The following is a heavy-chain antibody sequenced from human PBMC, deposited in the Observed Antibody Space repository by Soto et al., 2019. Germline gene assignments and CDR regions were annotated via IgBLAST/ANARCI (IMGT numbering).Heavy chain of an antibody. J-gene: IGHJ4*02. Sequence: ASVKVSCKASGYTFTTYAMHWVRQAPGQRLQWMGWINAGNGNTKYSQKFQGRVTITRDTSASTAYMELSSLRSEDTAVDYCATVAPGYYFDYWGQGTLVTVSS. CDR2: INAGNGNT. CDR1: GYTFTTYA. D-gene: IGHD2-2*01. V-gene: IGHV1-3*01. CDR3: ATVAPGYYFDY.